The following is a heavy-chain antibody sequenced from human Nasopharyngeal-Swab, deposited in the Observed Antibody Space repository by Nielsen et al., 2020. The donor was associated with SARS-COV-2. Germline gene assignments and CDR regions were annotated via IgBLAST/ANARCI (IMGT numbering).Heavy chain of an antibody. CDR3: AKGRSGSYLDAFDI. J-gene: IGHJ3*02. Sequence: GESLKISCAASGFTFSSYGMHWVRQAPGKGLEGVAGISDDGSNKYYADSVKGRFTISRDNSKNTLYLQMNSLRAEDTAVYYCAKGRSGSYLDAFDIWGQGTMVTVSS. V-gene: IGHV3-30*18. CDR1: GFTFSSYG. CDR2: ISDDGSNK. D-gene: IGHD1-26*01.